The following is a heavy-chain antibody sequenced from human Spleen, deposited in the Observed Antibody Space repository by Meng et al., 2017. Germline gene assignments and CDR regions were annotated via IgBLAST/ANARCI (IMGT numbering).Heavy chain of an antibody. CDR3: ARGPTTMAHDFDY. J-gene: IGHJ4*02. D-gene: IGHD4-11*01. CDR2: INHSGRT. V-gene: IGHV4-34*01. CDR1: GGHLSDYY. Sequence: PQGGQALLTPASSRSLPVVVGGGHLSDYYGSWIRQPPGKGLKWIGEINHSGRTNYNPSFESRATISVDTSKNNLSLKLSSVTAADSAVYSCARGPTTMAHDFDYWGQGTLVTVSS.